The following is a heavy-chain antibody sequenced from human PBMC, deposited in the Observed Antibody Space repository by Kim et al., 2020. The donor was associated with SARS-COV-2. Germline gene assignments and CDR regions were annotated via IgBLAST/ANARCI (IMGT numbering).Heavy chain of an antibody. CDR2: IGTAGDT. CDR3: ARAAPSSLRFLEWFDYYYYGMDV. V-gene: IGHV3-13*04. J-gene: IGHJ6*02. D-gene: IGHD3-3*01. Sequence: GGSLRLSCAASGFTFSSYDMHWVRQATGKGLEWVSAIGTAGDTYYPGSVKGRFTISRENAKNYLYLQMNSLGAGDTAVYYCARAAPSSLRFLEWFDYYYYGMDVWGQGTTVTVSS. CDR1: GFTFSSYD.